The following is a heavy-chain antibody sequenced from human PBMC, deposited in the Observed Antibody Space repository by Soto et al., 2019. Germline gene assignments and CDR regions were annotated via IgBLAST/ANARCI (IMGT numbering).Heavy chain of an antibody. CDR3: AKDLRDWGFFDS. V-gene: IGHV3-23*01. Sequence: DVQLLESGGELVQPGGSLRLACAASGFTFSSYAMSWVRQAPGKGLEWVSGLSGSGGSTNYADSVKGRFTISRDNSKNTLYLQMSSLRDDDTAIYYCAKDLRDWGFFDSWGQRTLVTVSS. CDR1: GFTFSSYA. CDR2: LSGSGGST. J-gene: IGHJ4*02. D-gene: IGHD7-27*01.